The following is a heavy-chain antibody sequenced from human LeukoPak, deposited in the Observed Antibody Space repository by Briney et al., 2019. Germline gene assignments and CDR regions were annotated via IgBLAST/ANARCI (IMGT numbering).Heavy chain of an antibody. CDR2: ISTYNGYA. J-gene: IGHJ6*04. CDR3: ARNSSDWYGYMDV. V-gene: IGHV1-18*01. Sequence: ASVKVSCTASVYTFTSYGISWVRQAPGQGLEWMGWISTYNGYANYAQKLQGRVTMTTETSTSTAYMELRSLRSDDTAVYYCARNSSDWYGYMDVWGKGTTVTVSS. CDR1: VYTFTSYG. D-gene: IGHD6-19*01.